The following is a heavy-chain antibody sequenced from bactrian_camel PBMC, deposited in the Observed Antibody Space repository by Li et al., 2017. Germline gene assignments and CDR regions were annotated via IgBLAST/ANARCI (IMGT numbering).Heavy chain of an antibody. CDR1: GYTFSYYC. J-gene: IGHJ4*01. Sequence: HVQLVESGGGSVQAGGSLTLSCVASGYTFSYYCLAWFRQRPGEEREGVAVVVNRDGTPNYPDSVKGRFTISMDNAKNTLYLQMNTLKPEDTAMYYCAADPLACHSDYDDTEYNYWGQGTQVTVS. D-gene: IGHD4*01. CDR2: VVNRDGTP. CDR3: AADPLACHSDYDDTEYNY. V-gene: IGHV3S63*01.